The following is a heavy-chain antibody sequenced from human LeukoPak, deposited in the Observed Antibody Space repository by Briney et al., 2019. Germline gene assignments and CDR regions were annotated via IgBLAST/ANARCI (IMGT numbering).Heavy chain of an antibody. J-gene: IGHJ4*02. V-gene: IGHV3-66*01. CDR3: AKERNLEIAVAGTIFDY. Sequence: GALRLSCAASGFTVSSKYMSWVRQATGKGLEWVSVIYSDGSTYYADPVKGRFTISRDNPKNMIYLEMNSLRAEDTAVYYCAKERNLEIAVAGTIFDYWGQGTLVTVSS. CDR2: IYSDGST. D-gene: IGHD6-19*01. CDR1: GFTVSSKY.